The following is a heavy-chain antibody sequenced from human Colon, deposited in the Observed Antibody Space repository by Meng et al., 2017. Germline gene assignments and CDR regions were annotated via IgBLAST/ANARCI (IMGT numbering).Heavy chain of an antibody. D-gene: IGHD5-18*01. Sequence: GSLRLSCAVYGGSFSGYYWSWIRQPPGKGLEWIGEINHSGSTNYNPSLKSRVTISVDTSKNQFSLKLSSVTAADTAVYYCAREGDTAMVLEDWGQGTLVTVSS. CDR3: AREGDTAMVLED. CDR2: INHSGST. J-gene: IGHJ4*02. CDR1: GGSFSGYY. V-gene: IGHV4-34*01.